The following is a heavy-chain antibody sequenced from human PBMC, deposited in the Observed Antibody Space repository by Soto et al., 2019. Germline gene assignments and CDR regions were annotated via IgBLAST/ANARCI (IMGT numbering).Heavy chain of an antibody. CDR3: ARALFAGDV. CDR2: INPNGGST. J-gene: IGHJ6*04. V-gene: IGHV1-46*03. Sequence: QVQLVQSGAEVKKPGASVRVSCKASGYTFTSYYIHWVRQAPGQGLEWMGIINPNGGSTNYAQKFQGRVTMTRDTSTSTVYMDLSSLRSEDTAVYYCARALFAGDVWGKGTTVTVSS. CDR1: GYTFTSYY.